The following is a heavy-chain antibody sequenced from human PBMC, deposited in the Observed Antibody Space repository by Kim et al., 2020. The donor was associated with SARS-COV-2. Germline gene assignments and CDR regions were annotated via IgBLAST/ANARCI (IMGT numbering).Heavy chain of an antibody. V-gene: IGHV3-21*01. D-gene: IGHD6-19*01. Sequence: GGSLRLSCAASGFTFSSYSMNWVRQAPGKGLEWVSSISSSSSYIYYADSVKGRFTISRDNAKNSLYLQMNSLRAEDTAVYYCARDPWYSSGWPDAFDIWGQGTMVTVSS. CDR3: ARDPWYSSGWPDAFDI. CDR1: GFTFSSYS. CDR2: ISSSSSYI. J-gene: IGHJ3*02.